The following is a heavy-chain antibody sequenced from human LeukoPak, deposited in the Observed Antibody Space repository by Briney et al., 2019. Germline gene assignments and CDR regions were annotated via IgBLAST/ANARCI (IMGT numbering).Heavy chain of an antibody. CDR1: GFTFSSYW. Sequence: GGSLRLSCAASGFTFSSYWMHWVRQAPGKGLVWVSRINSDGSLTRYADSVKGRFTISRDNAKNTLYLQMNSLRAEDTAVYYCAINRGYSLVSDFDYWGQGTLVTVSS. CDR2: INSDGSLT. D-gene: IGHD5-18*01. V-gene: IGHV3-74*01. J-gene: IGHJ4*02. CDR3: AINRGYSLVSDFDY.